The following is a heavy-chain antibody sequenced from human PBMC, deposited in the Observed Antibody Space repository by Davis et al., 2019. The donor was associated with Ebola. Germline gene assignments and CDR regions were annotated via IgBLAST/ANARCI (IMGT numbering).Heavy chain of an antibody. D-gene: IGHD2-15*01. J-gene: IGHJ4*02. Sequence: AASVKVSCKASGYTFTSYYIHWVRQAPGQGLEWMGIMNPSAGSTSYAQRFQGRVTMTRDTSTSTVYMELSSLRSEDTAVYYCARTDRVCSGGRCYSGNDFDYWGQGTLVTVSS. CDR3: ARTDRVCSGGRCYSGNDFDY. CDR1: GYTFTSYY. V-gene: IGHV1-46*01. CDR2: MNPSAGST.